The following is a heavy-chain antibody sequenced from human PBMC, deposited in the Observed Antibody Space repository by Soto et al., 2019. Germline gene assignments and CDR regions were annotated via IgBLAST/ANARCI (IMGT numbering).Heavy chain of an antibody. V-gene: IGHV4-59*01. CDR1: GGSISDYY. J-gene: IGHJ4*02. CDR2: TYYGWNT. CDR3: ARDREYYDSSGLYSDY. Sequence: PSETLSLTCSVSGGSISDYYWSWIRQPTGKGLEWIGYTYYGWNTNYNPSLKSRVTISVDTSKNQFSLKLISVTAADTAVYYCARDREYYDSSGLYSDYWGQGTLVTVSS. D-gene: IGHD3-22*01.